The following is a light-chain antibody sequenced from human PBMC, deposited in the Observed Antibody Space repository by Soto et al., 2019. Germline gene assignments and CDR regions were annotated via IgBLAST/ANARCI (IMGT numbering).Light chain of an antibody. CDR1: QSIRHY. J-gene: IGKJ1*01. CDR3: PHHDSYSQT. CDR2: GAS. Sequence: DIQMTQSPPTLSASVGDRVTITCRASQSIRHYLAWYQQMPGKAPKLLIYGASTLQSGVPSRFSGSGSGTEFTLTISSLQLDDFGNYFSPHHDSYSQTFGQGTKV. V-gene: IGKV1-5*01.